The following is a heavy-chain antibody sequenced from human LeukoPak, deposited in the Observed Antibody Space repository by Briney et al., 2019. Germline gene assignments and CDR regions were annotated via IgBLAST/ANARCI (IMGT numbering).Heavy chain of an antibody. CDR1: GFGFSIYY. D-gene: IGHD3-22*01. J-gene: IGHJ4*02. V-gene: IGHV1-46*01. Sequence: ASVKVSCKASGFGFSIYYMHWVRQAPGEGLEWMGMINPNDGRTIYAQKFQGRVTMTRDTSTSTVYMELSSLRSEDTAVYYCARDVVPTYYYDSSGYSSLDYWGQGTLVTVSS. CDR3: ARDVVPTYYYDSSGYSSLDY. CDR2: INPNDGRT.